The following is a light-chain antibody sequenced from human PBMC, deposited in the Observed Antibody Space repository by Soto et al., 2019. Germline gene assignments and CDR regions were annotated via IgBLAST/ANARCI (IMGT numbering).Light chain of an antibody. Sequence: EIVMTQSPATVSVSPGERATLSCRASQSVSSNLAWYQQKPGQAPRLLIYGASTRATGIPASFSGSGSGTDFSLTISSLQSEDFAVYYCQQYNNWPRTFGQGTKVEIK. CDR1: QSVSSN. V-gene: IGKV3-15*01. J-gene: IGKJ1*01. CDR2: GAS. CDR3: QQYNNWPRT.